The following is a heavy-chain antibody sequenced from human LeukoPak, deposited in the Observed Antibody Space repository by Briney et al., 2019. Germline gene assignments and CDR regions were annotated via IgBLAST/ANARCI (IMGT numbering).Heavy chain of an antibody. Sequence: GGSLRLSCAASGFTFSSYSMNWVRQAPGKGLEWVSSISSSSSYIYYADSVKGRFTISRDNAKNSLYLQINSLRVEYPAVYYCARYGDPTLEPYYYYGMDVWGQGATVTVSS. CDR1: GFTFSSYS. CDR3: ARYGDPTLEPYYYYGMDV. J-gene: IGHJ6*02. D-gene: IGHD4-17*01. CDR2: ISSSSSYI. V-gene: IGHV3-21*01.